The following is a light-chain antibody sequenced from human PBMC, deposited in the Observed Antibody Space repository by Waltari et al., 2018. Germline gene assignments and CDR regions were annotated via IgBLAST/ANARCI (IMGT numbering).Light chain of an antibody. J-gene: IGKJ4*01. CDR1: QGISSY. CDR2: AAS. V-gene: IGKV1-8*01. CDR3: QQANSFPLLT. Sequence: AIRMTQSPSSLSASTGDRVTITCRASQGISSYLAWYQQKPGEAPKLLIYAASTLQNGVPSRFSGSGSGTDFTLTISCLQSEDFATYYCQQANSFPLLTFGGGTKVEIK.